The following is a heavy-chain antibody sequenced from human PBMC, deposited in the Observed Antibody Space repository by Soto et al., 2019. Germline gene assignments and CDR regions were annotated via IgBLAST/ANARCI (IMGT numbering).Heavy chain of an antibody. V-gene: IGHV2-70*01. J-gene: IGHJ4*02. Sequence: SGPTLVNPTQTLTLTCTFSGFSLITSEMCVTWIRQPPGKPLEWLALINWDDDKYYSTSLKTRLTISKDTSKNQVALTLTNTAPVDTATYYCARSSGLGVNRQLDYWGQGXLVTVYS. CDR2: INWDDDK. D-gene: IGHD6-19*01. CDR3: ARSSGLGVNRQLDY. CDR1: GFSLITSEMC.